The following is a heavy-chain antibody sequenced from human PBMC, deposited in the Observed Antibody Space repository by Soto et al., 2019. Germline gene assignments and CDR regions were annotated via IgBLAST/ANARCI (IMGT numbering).Heavy chain of an antibody. J-gene: IGHJ4*02. CDR2: IIPIFGSA. CDR1: GGTFSSYA. V-gene: IGHV1-69*13. Sequence: ASVKVSCKASGGTFSSYAISWVRQAPGQGLEWLGGIIPIFGSANYAQKFQGRVTITADESTSTAYMELSSLRSEDTAVYYCARHLVELRAFDYWGQGTLVTVSS. D-gene: IGHD1-7*01. CDR3: ARHLVELRAFDY.